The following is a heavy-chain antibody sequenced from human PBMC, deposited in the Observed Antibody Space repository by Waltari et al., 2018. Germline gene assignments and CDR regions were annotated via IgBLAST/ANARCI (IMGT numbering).Heavy chain of an antibody. V-gene: IGHV2-5*01. D-gene: IGHD6-25*01. CDR1: GFSLSTSGVG. CDR2: IYWNDDK. J-gene: IGHJ4*02. Sequence: QITLKESGPTLVKPTQTLTLTCTFSGFSLSTSGVGVGWIRQPPGKALEWLALIYWNDDKRYSPSLKSRLTITKDTSKNQVVLTMTNMDPVDTATYYCAHRSGSVDYCDYWGQGTLVIVSS. CDR3: AHRSGSVDYCDY.